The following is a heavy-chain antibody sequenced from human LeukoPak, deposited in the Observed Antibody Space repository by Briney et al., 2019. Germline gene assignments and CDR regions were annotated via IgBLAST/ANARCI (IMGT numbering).Heavy chain of an antibody. V-gene: IGHV3-23*01. D-gene: IGHD6-6*01. CDR1: GFIFTNYF. CDR3: AKDLASQLGRGFYYYYGMDV. CDR2: ISGSGGST. J-gene: IGHJ6*02. Sequence: PGGSLRLSCAASGFIFTNYFMSWVRQAPGKGLEWVSAISGSGGSTYYADSVKGRFTISRDNSKNTLYLQMNSLRAEDTAVYYCAKDLASQLGRGFYYYYGMDVWGQGTTVTVSS.